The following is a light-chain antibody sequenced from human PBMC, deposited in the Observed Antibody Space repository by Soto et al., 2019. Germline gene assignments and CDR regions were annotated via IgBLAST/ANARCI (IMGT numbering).Light chain of an antibody. Sequence: EIVRTQSPATVSVSQGERASLSCRASQTVKSKMAWYQQNPGQGTRLLIYGASTRATGIPARFSGSGSGTEFTLTISSLQLEDLAVYWCQQYSNWPLTFGQGTTVEI. CDR2: GAS. J-gene: IGKJ1*01. CDR3: QQYSNWPLT. V-gene: IGKV3-15*01. CDR1: QTVKSK.